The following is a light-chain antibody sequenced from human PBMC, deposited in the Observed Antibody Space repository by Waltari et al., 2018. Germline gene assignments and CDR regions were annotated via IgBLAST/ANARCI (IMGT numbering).Light chain of an antibody. V-gene: IGKV1-5*03. CDR2: KAP. CDR3: QQYNSYLST. J-gene: IGKJ1*01. CDR1: QSISSW. Sequence: DSQMTQSPSTLSAVVGVRFSSTCRASQSISSWLAWYQQKPRKAPKLLIYKAPSLESGVPSRCSDGGSATEFTLTISSLQPDVFGTYYCQQYNSYLSTFGQGTKVEIK.